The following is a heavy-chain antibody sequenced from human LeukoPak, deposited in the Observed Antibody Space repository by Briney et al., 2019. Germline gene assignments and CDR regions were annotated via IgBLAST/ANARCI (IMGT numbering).Heavy chain of an antibody. CDR1: GVSISSYF. CDR3: ARVRDSYCSSTSCYSNWFDP. D-gene: IGHD2-2*01. J-gene: IGHJ5*02. Sequence: SETLSLTCTVSGVSISSYFWSWIRQPPGKGLEWIGYIYYSGSTNYNPSLKSRVTISVDTSKNQFSLKLSSVTAADTAVYYCARVRDSYCSSTSCYSNWFDPWGQGTLVTVSS. V-gene: IGHV4-59*01. CDR2: IYYSGST.